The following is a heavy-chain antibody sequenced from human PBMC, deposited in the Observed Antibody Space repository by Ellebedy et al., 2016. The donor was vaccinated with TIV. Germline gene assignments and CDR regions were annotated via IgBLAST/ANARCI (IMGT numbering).Heavy chain of an antibody. V-gene: IGHV1-69*13. CDR1: GGTFSIYA. CDR3: ARGANTAMAPVPYYYDYGMDV. CDR2: IIPIFGTA. Sequence: AASVKVSCKASGGTFSIYAISWVRQAPGQGLEWMGGIIPIFGTANYAQKFQGRVTITADESTSTAYMELSSLRSEDTAVYYCARGANTAMAPVPYYYDYGMDVWGQGTTVTVSS. D-gene: IGHD5-18*01. J-gene: IGHJ6*02.